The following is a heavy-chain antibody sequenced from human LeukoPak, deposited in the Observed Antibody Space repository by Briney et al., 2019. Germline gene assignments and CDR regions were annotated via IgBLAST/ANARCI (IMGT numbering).Heavy chain of an antibody. CDR1: GFTFSSYG. D-gene: IGHD2-15*01. J-gene: IGHJ6*03. Sequence: GGSLRLSCAASGFTFSSYGMHWVRQAPGKGLEWVAFIRYDGSNKYYADSMKGRFTISRDNSKNTLYLQMNSLRAEDTAVYYCARGAVSGYCNYMDVWGKGTTVTVSS. V-gene: IGHV3-30*02. CDR2: IRYDGSNK. CDR3: ARGAVSGYCNYMDV.